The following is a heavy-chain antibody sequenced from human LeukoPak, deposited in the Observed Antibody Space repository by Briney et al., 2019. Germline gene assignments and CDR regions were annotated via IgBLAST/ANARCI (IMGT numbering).Heavy chain of an antibody. CDR2: ISAYNGNT. CDR1: GYTFTSYG. J-gene: IGHJ4*02. CDR3: ARDSRRSFRNSGRPLDY. Sequence: GASVKVSCKASGYTFTSYGISWVRQAPGQGLEWMGWISAYNGNTNYAQKLQGRVTMTTDTSTSTAYMELRSLRSDDTAVYYCARDSRRSFRNSGRPLDYWGQGTLVTASS. D-gene: IGHD1-14*01. V-gene: IGHV1-18*01.